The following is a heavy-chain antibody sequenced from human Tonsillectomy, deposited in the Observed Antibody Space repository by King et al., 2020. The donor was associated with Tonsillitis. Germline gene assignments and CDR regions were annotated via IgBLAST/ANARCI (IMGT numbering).Heavy chain of an antibody. CDR3: AKVNYDILTHFDY. V-gene: IGHV3-23*04. J-gene: IGHJ4*02. CDR2: VSGRGGTK. CDR1: GFTFRGNV. Sequence: DVQLVESGGGLVQPGGSLRPSGAASGFTFRGNVLSWVRRAPGKGLEWVSTVSGRGGTKYYADSVRGRFTISRDNSKNTLYLQMNSLRAEDTAIYYCAKVNYDILTHFDYWGQGTLVTVSS. D-gene: IGHD3-9*01.